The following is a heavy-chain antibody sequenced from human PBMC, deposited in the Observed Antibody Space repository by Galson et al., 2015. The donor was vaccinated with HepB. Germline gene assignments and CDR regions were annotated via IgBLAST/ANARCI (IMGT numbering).Heavy chain of an antibody. V-gene: IGHV3-30*18. CDR2: ISYDGSNK. CDR1: GFTFSSYG. J-gene: IGHJ6*03. Sequence: SLRLSCAASGFTFSSYGMHWVRQAPGKGLEWVAVISYDGSNKYYADSVKGRFTISRDNSKNTLYLQMNSLRAEDTAVYYCAKDEMGYCSSTSCYTIYYYYYMDVWGKGTTVTVSS. D-gene: IGHD2-2*02. CDR3: AKDEMGYCSSTSCYTIYYYYYMDV.